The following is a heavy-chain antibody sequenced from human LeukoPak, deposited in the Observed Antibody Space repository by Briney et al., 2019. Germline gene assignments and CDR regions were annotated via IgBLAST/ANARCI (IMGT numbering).Heavy chain of an antibody. CDR1: GGSISSSSYY. CDR3: ARVSWFPGTSYYYMDV. Sequence: SETLSLTCIVSGGSISSSSYYWGWIRQPPGKGLEWIGCIYYSGTTYYNPSLRSRVTISVDTSKNQFSLKLSSVTAADTAVYYCARVSWFPGTSYYYMDVWGKGTTVTVSS. CDR2: IYYSGTT. D-gene: IGHD1-1*01. J-gene: IGHJ6*03. V-gene: IGHV4-39*07.